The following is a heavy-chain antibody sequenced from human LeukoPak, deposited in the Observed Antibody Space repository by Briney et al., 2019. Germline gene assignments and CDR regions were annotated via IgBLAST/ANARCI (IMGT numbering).Heavy chain of an antibody. CDR2: INHSGST. Sequence: ASETLSLTCAVYGGSFSGYYWSWIRQPPGKGLEWIGEINHSGSTNYNPSLKSRVTISVDTSKNQFSLKLSSVTAADTAVYYCARRRPQLHYWYFDLWGRGTLVTVSS. CDR1: GGSFSGYY. D-gene: IGHD1-7*01. CDR3: ARRRPQLHYWYFDL. V-gene: IGHV4-34*01. J-gene: IGHJ2*01.